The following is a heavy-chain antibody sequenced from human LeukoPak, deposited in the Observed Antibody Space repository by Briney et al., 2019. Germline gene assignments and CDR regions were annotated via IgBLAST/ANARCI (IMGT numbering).Heavy chain of an antibody. CDR3: AKEKLGDSSSWYEFDY. J-gene: IGHJ4*02. CDR2: ISWNSGSI. V-gene: IGHV3-9*01. CDR1: GFTFDDYA. D-gene: IGHD6-13*01. Sequence: GGSLRLSCAASGFTFDDYAMHWVRQAPGKGLEWVSGISWNSGSIGYADSVKGRFTISRDNAKNSLYLQMNSLRAEDTALYYCAKEKLGDSSSWYEFDYWGQGTLVTVSS.